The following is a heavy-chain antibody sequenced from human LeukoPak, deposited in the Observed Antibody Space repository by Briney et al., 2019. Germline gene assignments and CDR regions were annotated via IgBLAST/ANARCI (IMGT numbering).Heavy chain of an antibody. J-gene: IGHJ6*03. V-gene: IGHV1-2*02. CDR3: ARGPITMVRGVKDYYYMDV. D-gene: IGHD3-10*01. CDR1: GYTFTSYD. CDR2: MNPNSGGT. Sequence: GASVKVSCKASGYTFTSYDINWVRQATGQGLEWMGWMNPNSGGTNYAQKFQGRVTMTRDTSISTAYMELSRLRSDDTAVYYCARGPITMVRGVKDYYYMDVWGKGTTVTISS.